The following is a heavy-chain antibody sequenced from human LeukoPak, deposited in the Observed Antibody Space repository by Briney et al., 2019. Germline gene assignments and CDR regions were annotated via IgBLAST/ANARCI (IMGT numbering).Heavy chain of an antibody. V-gene: IGHV4-59*08. Sequence: PSETLSLTCTVSGGSISSDYWSWFRQSPGKGLEWIGYFHYSGSTNYNPSLKSRVIISVDKSKNHFSLNLSSVTAADTAVYYCAKYRTGSGYVDHWGQGTLVTVPP. CDR2: FHYSGST. D-gene: IGHD2-15*01. J-gene: IGHJ4*02. CDR1: GGSISSDY. CDR3: AKYRTGSGYVDH.